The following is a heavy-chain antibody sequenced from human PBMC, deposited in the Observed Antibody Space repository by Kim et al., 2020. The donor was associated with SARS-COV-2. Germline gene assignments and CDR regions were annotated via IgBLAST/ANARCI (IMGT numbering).Heavy chain of an antibody. Sequence: SETLSLTCTVSGGSISSSSYYWGWIRQPPGKGLEWIGSIYYSGSTYYNPSLKSRVTISVDTSKNQFSLKLSPVTAADTAVYYSIAAAGTRVWIDYWGQGTLVTVSS. CDR2: IYYSGST. J-gene: IGHJ4*02. CDR1: GGSISSSSYY. D-gene: IGHD6-13*01. CDR3: IAAAGTRVWIDY. V-gene: IGHV4-39*01.